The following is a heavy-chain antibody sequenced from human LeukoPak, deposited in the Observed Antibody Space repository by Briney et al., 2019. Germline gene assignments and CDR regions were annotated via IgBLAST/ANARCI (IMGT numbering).Heavy chain of an antibody. V-gene: IGHV3-23*01. J-gene: IGHJ4*02. CDR3: TTDTNYDSSAPGAY. CDR2: FSGNGGST. Sequence: PGGSLRLSCAASGFTFSSYAMSWVRQAPGKGLEWVSSFSGNGGSTYYADSVKGRFTSSRDNFKNTLFLQMNSLRAEDTAVYYCTTDTNYDSSAPGAYWGQGTLVTVSS. D-gene: IGHD3-22*01. CDR1: GFTFSSYA.